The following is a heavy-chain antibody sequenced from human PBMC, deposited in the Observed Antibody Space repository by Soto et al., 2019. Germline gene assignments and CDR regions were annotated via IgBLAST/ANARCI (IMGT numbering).Heavy chain of an antibody. CDR3: ARHTGGWHYYDY. V-gene: IGHV3-7*01. J-gene: IGHJ4*02. CDR1: GFTVSSNY. CDR2: IKEDGSER. D-gene: IGHD6-19*01. Sequence: GGSLRLSCAASGFTVSSNYMSWVRQAPGKGLEWLASIKEDGSERYYLDSVKGRFTISRDNAKNSLYLQMNSLRAEDTAVYYCARHTGGWHYYDYWGQGTPVTVSS.